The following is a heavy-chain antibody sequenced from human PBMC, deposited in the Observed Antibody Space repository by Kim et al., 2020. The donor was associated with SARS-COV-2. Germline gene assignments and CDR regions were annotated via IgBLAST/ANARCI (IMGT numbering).Heavy chain of an antibody. CDR3: TRHGLSPYYYGSGSYQIFDY. V-gene: IGHV3-73*01. CDR2: IKSKADTYAT. J-gene: IGHJ4*02. CDR1: GFTFSGST. Sequence: GGSLRLSCATSGFTFSGSTVHWVRQASGKGLEWVGRIKSKADTYATAYAASVTGRFTISRDDSKTKAYLHMNSLKTADTAMYYGTRHGLSPYYYGSGSYQIFDYWGQGTLVTVSS. D-gene: IGHD3-10*01.